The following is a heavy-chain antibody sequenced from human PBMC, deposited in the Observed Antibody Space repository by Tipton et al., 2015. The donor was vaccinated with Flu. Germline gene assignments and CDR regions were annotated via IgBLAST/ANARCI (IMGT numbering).Heavy chain of an antibody. Sequence: TLSLTCTVSGDSISTYYWSWIRRPPGRGLEWIGYGGSTNYNPSLKSRVTMSVDTSKNQFSLKMSSVTAADTAVYYCARFSVRGESDYWGQGTLVTVSS. V-gene: IGHV4-59*12. CDR3: ARFSVRGESDY. D-gene: IGHD3-10*01. J-gene: IGHJ4*02. CDR1: GDSISTYY. CDR2: GGST.